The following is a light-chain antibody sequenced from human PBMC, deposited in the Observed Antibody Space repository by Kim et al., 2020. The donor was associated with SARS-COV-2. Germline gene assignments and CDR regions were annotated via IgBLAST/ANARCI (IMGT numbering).Light chain of an antibody. CDR1: QSISSW. CDR3: QQYNSYSPWT. V-gene: IGKV1-5*03. Sequence: DIQMTQSPSTLSASVGDRVTITCRASQSISSWLAWYQQKPGKAPKLLIYKAYSLESGVPSRFSGSGSGTEFTLTISSLQPDDFATYYCQQYNSYSPWTFGQGTKLEI. CDR2: KAY. J-gene: IGKJ1*01.